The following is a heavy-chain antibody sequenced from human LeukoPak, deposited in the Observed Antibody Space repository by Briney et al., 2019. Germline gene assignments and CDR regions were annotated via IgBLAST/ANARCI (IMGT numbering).Heavy chain of an antibody. CDR3: ARDLGVTVRPFSLFY. D-gene: IGHD6-6*01. J-gene: IGHJ4*02. V-gene: IGHV1-2*02. CDR1: GYTFTAYY. CDR2: INPNSGVT. Sequence: ASVKVSCKDSGYTFTAYYMHWVRQAPGQGPEWMGWINPNSGVTNYAQKFQGRVIMTSDTSISTAYMEFSRLRSDDTAMYYCARDLGVTVRPFSLFYWGQGTLVTVSS.